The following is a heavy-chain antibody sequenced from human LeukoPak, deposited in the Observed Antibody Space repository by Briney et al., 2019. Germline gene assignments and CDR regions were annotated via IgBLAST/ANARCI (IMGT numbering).Heavy chain of an antibody. V-gene: IGHV1-2*02. CDR3: ARTRGVAGDAFDI. D-gene: IGHD2-15*01. CDR1: GYTFTGYY. J-gene: IGHJ3*02. Sequence: ASVKVSCKASGYTFTGYYMHWMRQAPGQGLEWMGWINPNSGGTNYAQKFQGRVTMTRDTSISTAYMELSRLRSDDTAVYYCARTRGVAGDAFDIWGQGTMVTVS. CDR2: INPNSGGT.